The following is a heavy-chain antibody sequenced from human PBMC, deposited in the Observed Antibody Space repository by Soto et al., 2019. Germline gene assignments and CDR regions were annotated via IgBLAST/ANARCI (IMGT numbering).Heavy chain of an antibody. CDR1: GYTFTSYD. Sequence: GASVKVSCKASGYTFTSYDINWVRQAPGQRLEWMGIINPSGGSTSYAQKFQGRVTMTRDTSTSTVYMELSSLRSEDTAVYYCASAYSSGWYSVGNWFDPWGQGTLVTVSS. CDR3: ASAYSSGWYSVGNWFDP. D-gene: IGHD6-19*01. CDR2: INPSGGST. J-gene: IGHJ5*02. V-gene: IGHV1-46*03.